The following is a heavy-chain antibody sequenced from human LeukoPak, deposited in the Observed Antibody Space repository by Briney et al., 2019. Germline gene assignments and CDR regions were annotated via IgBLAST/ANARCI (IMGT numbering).Heavy chain of an antibody. Sequence: SETLSLTCAVYGGSFSGYYWSWIRQPPGKGLEWIGEIDHSGSTNYNPSLKSRVTISVDTSKNQFSLKLSSVTAADTAVYYCARGVPGYDFWSGYYFYYYYMDVWGKGTTVTVSS. D-gene: IGHD3-3*01. V-gene: IGHV4-34*01. CDR1: GGSFSGYY. CDR2: IDHSGST. CDR3: ARGVPGYDFWSGYYFYYYYMDV. J-gene: IGHJ6*03.